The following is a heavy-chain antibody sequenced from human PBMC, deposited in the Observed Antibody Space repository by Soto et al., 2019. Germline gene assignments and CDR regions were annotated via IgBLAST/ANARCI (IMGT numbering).Heavy chain of an antibody. Sequence: ASVKVSCKASGYTFTSYYMHWVRQAPGQGLEWMGIINPSGGSTSYAQKFQGGATMTRDTSTSTVYMELSSLRSEDTAVYYCARQAGRTVTNNYYYYMDFWGKGTTVTVSS. J-gene: IGHJ6*03. D-gene: IGHD4-17*01. CDR1: GYTFTSYY. CDR3: ARQAGRTVTNNYYYYMDF. V-gene: IGHV1-46*03. CDR2: INPSGGST.